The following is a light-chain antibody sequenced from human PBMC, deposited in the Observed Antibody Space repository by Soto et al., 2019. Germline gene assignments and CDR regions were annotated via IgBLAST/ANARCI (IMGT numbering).Light chain of an antibody. V-gene: IGLV2-14*01. J-gene: IGLJ1*01. Sequence: QSVLTQPASVSGSPGQSIAISCTGTRSDVGAYNYVSWYQQHPGKAPKLMISEVTNRPSGVSDRFSGSKSGNTASLTISGLQAEDEADYYCSSYAGSNKSVFGTGTKVTV. CDR2: EVT. CDR3: SSYAGSNKSV. CDR1: RSDVGAYNY.